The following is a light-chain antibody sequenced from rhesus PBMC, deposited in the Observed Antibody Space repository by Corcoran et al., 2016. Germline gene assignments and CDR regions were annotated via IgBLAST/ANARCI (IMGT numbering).Light chain of an antibody. J-gene: IGKJ2*01. CDR3: QQHNSYPHS. Sequence: DIQMTQSPSSLSASVGDTVTITCRASQGISNHLAWYQQQPGKAPKPLIYYASNLERGVPSRFRGSGSGTAFTLTISSLQPEDFATYYCQQHNSYPHSFGQGTKVEIK. V-gene: IGKV1S14*01. CDR2: YAS. CDR1: QGISNH.